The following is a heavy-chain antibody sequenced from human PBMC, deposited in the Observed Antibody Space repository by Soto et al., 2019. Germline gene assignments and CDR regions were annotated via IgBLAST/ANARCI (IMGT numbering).Heavy chain of an antibody. CDR3: ASVGYSSSWYTNYYYYYGMDV. D-gene: IGHD6-13*01. J-gene: IGHJ6*02. Sequence: QVQLVQSGAEVKKPGSSVKVSCKASRGTFSSYAISWVRQAPGQGLEWMGGIIPIFGTANYAQKFQGRVTITADESTSTAYMELSSLRSEDTAVYYCASVGYSSSWYTNYYYYYGMDVWGQGTTVTVSS. CDR1: RGTFSSYA. V-gene: IGHV1-69*01. CDR2: IIPIFGTA.